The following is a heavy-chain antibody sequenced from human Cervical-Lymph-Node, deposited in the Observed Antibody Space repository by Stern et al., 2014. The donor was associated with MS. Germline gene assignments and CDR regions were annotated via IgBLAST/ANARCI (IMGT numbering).Heavy chain of an antibody. CDR3: ARGESSRYYYYFDY. Sequence: QVQLQESGPGLVKPSQTLSLTCNVSGDSISSGDNYWSWIRQSPGKGLEWIGDIYYIGSTFYNPSLKSRVTISVDTSQNQFSLRLSSVTAADTAVYYCARGESSRYYYYFDYWGQGTLVTVSS. CDR2: IYYIGST. D-gene: IGHD3-22*01. V-gene: IGHV4-30-4*01. J-gene: IGHJ4*02. CDR1: GDSISSGDNY.